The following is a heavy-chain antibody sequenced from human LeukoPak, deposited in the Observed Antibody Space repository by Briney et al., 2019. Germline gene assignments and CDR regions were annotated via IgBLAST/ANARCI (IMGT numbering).Heavy chain of an antibody. Sequence: GGSLRLSCAASGFTFSGSAMHWVRQASGKGLEWVGRIRSKANGYATAYAASVKGRFTISRDDSKNTAYLQMNSLKTEDTAVYYCTRSQWELLWWFDPWGQGTLVTVSS. CDR3: TRSQWELLWWFDP. CDR2: IRSKANGYAT. D-gene: IGHD1-26*01. V-gene: IGHV3-73*01. J-gene: IGHJ5*02. CDR1: GFTFSGSA.